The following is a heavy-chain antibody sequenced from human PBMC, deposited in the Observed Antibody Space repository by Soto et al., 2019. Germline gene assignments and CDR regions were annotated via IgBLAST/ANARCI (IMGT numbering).Heavy chain of an antibody. V-gene: IGHV1-46*01. Sequence: GVSVEVSCKASGYTLAINYMHWVRQATGQGLEWMGIINPSGGSTSYAQKFQGRVTMTRDTSTSTVYMELSSLRSEDTAVYYCARVLIDSSGYYYSGPPRSSFDIWGQGTMVTVSS. CDR3: ARVLIDSSGYYYSGPPRSSFDI. D-gene: IGHD3-22*01. CDR1: GYTLAINY. CDR2: INPSGGST. J-gene: IGHJ3*02.